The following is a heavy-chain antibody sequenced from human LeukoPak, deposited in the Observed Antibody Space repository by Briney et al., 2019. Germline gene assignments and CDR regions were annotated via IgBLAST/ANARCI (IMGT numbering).Heavy chain of an antibody. Sequence: SVKVSCKASGGTFSSYAISWVRQAPGQGLEWMGRIIPIFGIANYAQKFQGRVTITADKSTSTAYMELSSLRSEDTAVYYRARIVGATFPLDYWGQGTLVTVSS. CDR1: GGTFSSYA. CDR3: ARIVGATFPLDY. J-gene: IGHJ4*02. CDR2: IIPIFGIA. D-gene: IGHD1-26*01. V-gene: IGHV1-69*04.